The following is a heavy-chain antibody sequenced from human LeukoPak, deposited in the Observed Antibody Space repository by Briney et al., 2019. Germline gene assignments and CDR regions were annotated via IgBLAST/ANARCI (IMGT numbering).Heavy chain of an antibody. CDR3: ARSTYDFWSGYAGYYYYMDV. V-gene: IGHV3-64*01. Sequence: GGSLRLSCAASGYTFSSYAMHWVRQAPGKGLEYVSAISSNGGSTYYANSVKGRFTISRDNSKNTLYLQMGSLRAEDMAVYYCARSTYDFWSGYAGYYYYMDVWGKGTTVTVSS. D-gene: IGHD3-3*01. CDR2: ISSNGGST. CDR1: GYTFSSYA. J-gene: IGHJ6*03.